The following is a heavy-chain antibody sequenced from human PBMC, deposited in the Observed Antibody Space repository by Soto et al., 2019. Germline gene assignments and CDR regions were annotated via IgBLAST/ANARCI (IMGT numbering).Heavy chain of an antibody. CDR1: GFTFSSYA. CDR3: ARHHGGVLSHFHS. J-gene: IGHJ4*02. CDR2: ISGSGGST. V-gene: IGHV3-23*01. D-gene: IGHD3-10*01. Sequence: VQLLESGGNVGQPGGSLRLSCAASGFTFSSYALTWVRQAPGKGLEWISGISGSGGSTYYADSVKGRFTISRDNSMHTLYLQMDSLSAEDTAIYSCARHHGGVLSHFHSWGPGTLVTVSS.